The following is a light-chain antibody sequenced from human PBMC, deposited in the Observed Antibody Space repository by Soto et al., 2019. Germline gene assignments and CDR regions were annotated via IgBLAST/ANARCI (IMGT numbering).Light chain of an antibody. V-gene: IGLV2-14*01. CDR2: EVR. CDR1: SSDVGAYNY. CDR3: SSYPRSRTWG. Sequence: QSALTQPASVSGSPGQSITISCTGTSSDVGAYNYVSWYQQHPGKAPKLMIYEVRNRPSGVSYRFSGSRSGNTASLTISGRQAEHESDYYCSSYPRSRTWGFGGGTKLTVL. J-gene: IGLJ3*02.